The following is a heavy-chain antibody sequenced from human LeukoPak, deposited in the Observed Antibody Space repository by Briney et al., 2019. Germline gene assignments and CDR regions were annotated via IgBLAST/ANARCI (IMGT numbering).Heavy chain of an antibody. CDR2: INPNSGGT. CDR3: ARDLLWVGETNLDY. Sequence: ASVKVSCKASGYTFTGYYMHWVRQAPGQGLEWMGWINPNSGGTNYAQKFQGRVTMTRDTSISTAYMELSRLRSDDTAVYYCARDLLWVGETNLDYWGQGALVTVSS. CDR1: GYTFTGYY. J-gene: IGHJ4*02. V-gene: IGHV1-2*02. D-gene: IGHD3-10*01.